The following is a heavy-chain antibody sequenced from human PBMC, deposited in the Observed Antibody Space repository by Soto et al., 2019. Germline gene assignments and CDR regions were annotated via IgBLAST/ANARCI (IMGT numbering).Heavy chain of an antibody. CDR3: AKFGQDCSSTSCYDFDY. CDR2: ISGSGGST. Sequence: LRLSCAASGFTFSSYAMSWVRQAPGKGLEWVSAISGSGGSTYYADSVKGRFTISRDNSKNTLYLQMNSLRAEDTAVYYCAKFGQDCSSTSCYDFDYWGQGTLVTAPQ. D-gene: IGHD2-2*01. V-gene: IGHV3-23*01. CDR1: GFTFSSYA. J-gene: IGHJ4*02.